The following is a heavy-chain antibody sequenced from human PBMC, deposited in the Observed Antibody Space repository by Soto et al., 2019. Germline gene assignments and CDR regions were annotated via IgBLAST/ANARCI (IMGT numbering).Heavy chain of an antibody. D-gene: IGHD6-13*01. CDR1: GFTFSSYA. J-gene: IGHJ6*01. CDR3: ARESIAAAGTRGRYYYYGMDV. V-gene: IGHV3-30-3*01. CDR2: ISYDGSNK. Sequence: QVQLVESGGGVVQPGRSLRLSCAASGFTFSSYAMHWVRQAPGKGLEWVAVISYDGSNKYYADSVKGRFTISRDNSKNTLYLQMNSLRAEDTAVYYCARESIAAAGTRGRYYYYGMDVW.